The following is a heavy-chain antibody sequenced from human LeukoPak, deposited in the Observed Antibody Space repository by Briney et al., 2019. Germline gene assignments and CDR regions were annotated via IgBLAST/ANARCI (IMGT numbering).Heavy chain of an antibody. CDR3: ARGLPSYGDYVDYYFYMDV. J-gene: IGHJ6*03. Sequence: SETLSLTCTVSGDSISGFYWSWIRQPAGKGLQWIGRISTSGSTNYNPSLKSRVTMSVDRSTNEFSLTVRSATAADTALYYCARGLPSYGDYVDYYFYMDVWGKGTTVTVSS. CDR2: ISTSGST. CDR1: GDSISGFY. D-gene: IGHD4-17*01. V-gene: IGHV4-4*07.